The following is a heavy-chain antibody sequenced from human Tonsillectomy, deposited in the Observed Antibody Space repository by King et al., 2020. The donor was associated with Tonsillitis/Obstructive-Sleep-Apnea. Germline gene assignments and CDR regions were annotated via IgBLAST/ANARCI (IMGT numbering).Heavy chain of an antibody. J-gene: IGHJ4*02. CDR1: GGSISSYY. V-gene: IGHV4-59*08. Sequence: QLQESGPGLVKPSETLSLTCSVSGGSISSYYWSWIRQPPGKGLEWIGYIYSSGSTNYNPSLKSRVTISVDTSKNQFSLNLSFVTAADTAVYYCARRGGGMGATSYYLAYWGQGTLVTVSS. CDR2: IYSSGST. D-gene: IGHD1-26*01. CDR3: ARRGGGMGATSYYLAY.